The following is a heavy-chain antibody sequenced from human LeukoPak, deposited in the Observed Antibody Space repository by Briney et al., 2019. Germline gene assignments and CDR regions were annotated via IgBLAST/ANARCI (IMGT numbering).Heavy chain of an antibody. D-gene: IGHD3-16*02. CDR2: INPNSGGT. J-gene: IGHJ2*01. V-gene: IGHV1-2*02. CDR3: ARDLGPEDVVWGSYRSWYFDL. CDR1: GGTFSSYA. Sequence: ASVKVSCKASGGTFSSYAISWVRQAPGQGLEWMGWINPNSGGTNYAQKFQGRVTMTRDTSISTAYMELSRLRSDDTAVYYCARDLGPEDVVWGSYRSWYFDLWGRGTLVTVSS.